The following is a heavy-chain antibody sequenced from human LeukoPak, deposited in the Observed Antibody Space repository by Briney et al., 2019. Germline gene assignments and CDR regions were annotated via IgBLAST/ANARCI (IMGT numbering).Heavy chain of an antibody. V-gene: IGHV3-74*01. D-gene: IGHD1-7*01. CDR2: INTDGSDT. CDR3: AKRGPTGTNDY. CDR1: GFTFSNFW. J-gene: IGHJ4*02. Sequence: GGSLRLSCAASGFTFSNFWMHWVRQAPGEGLVWVSRINTDGSDTSYADSVKGRFTISRDNAKNTLYLQMNSLGAEDTAVYYCAKRGPTGTNDYWGQGTLVTVSS.